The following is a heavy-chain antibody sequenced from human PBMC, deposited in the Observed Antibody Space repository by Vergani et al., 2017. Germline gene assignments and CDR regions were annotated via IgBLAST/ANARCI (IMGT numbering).Heavy chain of an antibody. CDR1: GASVNSYY. V-gene: IGHV4-38-2*02. D-gene: IGHD4-23*01. J-gene: IGHJ2*01. CDR3: ARHTTVVTPDWYFDL. CDR2: IYHSGST. Sequence: QVQLQESGPGLVKPSETLSLTCTVSGASVNSYYWGWIRQPPGKGVEWIGSIYHSGSTYYNPSLKSRVTISVDTSKNQFSLKLSSVTAADTAVYYWARHTTVVTPDWYFDLWGRGTLVTVSS.